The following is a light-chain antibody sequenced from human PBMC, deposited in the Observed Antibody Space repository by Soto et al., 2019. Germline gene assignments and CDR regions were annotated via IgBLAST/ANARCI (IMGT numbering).Light chain of an antibody. J-gene: IGKJ1*01. V-gene: IGKV3D-20*02. CDR3: QHRSAWPQ. Sequence: EIVLTQSPGTLSLSPGERAILSCRASQSVSKGHLAWYQQKPGQPPRLIIYSTSSRATGIPARFSGSGSGTDFTLTISSLEPGDFAVYYCQHRSAWPQFGQGTKVDIK. CDR1: QSVSKGH. CDR2: STS.